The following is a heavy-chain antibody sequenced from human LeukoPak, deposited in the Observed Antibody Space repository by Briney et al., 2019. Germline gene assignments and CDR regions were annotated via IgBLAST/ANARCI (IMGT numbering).Heavy chain of an antibody. CDR2: ISSSSTYI. CDR1: GFNFRSYS. Sequence: GGSLRRSCAASGFNFRSYSMNWVRQAPGKGLEWVSSISSSSTYIYYADSVKGRFTISRDNAKNSLYLQMNSLRAEDTAVYYCARDESNTWSTLEYWGQGTLVAVSS. D-gene: IGHD6-13*01. J-gene: IGHJ4*02. CDR3: ARDESNTWSTLEY. V-gene: IGHV3-21*01.